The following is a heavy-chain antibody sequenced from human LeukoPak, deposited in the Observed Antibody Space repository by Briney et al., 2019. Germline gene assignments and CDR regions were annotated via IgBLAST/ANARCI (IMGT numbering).Heavy chain of an antibody. Sequence: GGSLRLSCAASGFTVSSNYMSWFRQPPGKGLEWVSNISRSGSTIYNADSVKGRFTISRDNAKNSLYLQMNSLRAEDTAVYYCARGGGEYYDILTGYYTDYYYYGMDVWGQGTTVTVSS. J-gene: IGHJ6*02. CDR1: GFTVSSNY. V-gene: IGHV3-11*04. D-gene: IGHD3-9*01. CDR3: ARGGGEYYDILTGYYTDYYYYGMDV. CDR2: ISRSGSTI.